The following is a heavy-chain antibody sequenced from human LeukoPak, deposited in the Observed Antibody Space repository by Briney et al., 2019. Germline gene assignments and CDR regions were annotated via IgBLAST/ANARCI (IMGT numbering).Heavy chain of an antibody. CDR3: AREIDAMVNYMDV. J-gene: IGHJ6*03. CDR1: GFPFDTYT. Sequence: PGGSLRLSCAASGFPFDTYTMTWFRQTPGKGLEGVSSISSRGAYIYHADSLKGRLTISRDNAKNALYLQMNSLRAEDTAVYYCAREIDAMVNYMDVWGKGTTVTVPS. D-gene: IGHD5-18*01. V-gene: IGHV3-21*01. CDR2: ISSRGAYI.